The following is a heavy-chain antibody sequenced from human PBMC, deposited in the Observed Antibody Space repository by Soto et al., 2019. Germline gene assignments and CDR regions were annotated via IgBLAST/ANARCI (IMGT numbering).Heavy chain of an antibody. D-gene: IGHD1-26*01. CDR3: ARWLMGSGSYSEADYDYGMDV. Sequence: QVQLVQSGAEVKKPGSSVKVSCKASGGTFSSYAISWVRQAPGQGLEWMGGIIPIFGTANYAQKLQGRVTITADESTSTAYMELSSMRSEATAVSYCARWLMGSGSYSEADYDYGMDVWGQGTTVTVSS. CDR2: IIPIFGTA. V-gene: IGHV1-69*01. J-gene: IGHJ6*02. CDR1: GGTFSSYA.